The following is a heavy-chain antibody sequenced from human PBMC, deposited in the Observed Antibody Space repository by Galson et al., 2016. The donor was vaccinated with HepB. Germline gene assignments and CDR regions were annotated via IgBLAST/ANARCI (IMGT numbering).Heavy chain of an antibody. D-gene: IGHD3-3*01. J-gene: IGHJ4*02. CDR2: ISGRGGST. CDR3: ARAPPLEGSDYNTQYYFDF. Sequence: SLRLSCAASGFTFSSCPMSWVRQAPGKGLEWVSSISGRGGSTNYADSVKGRFTISRDNSKNTLYLQMNSLRPEDTAVYYCARAPPLEGSDYNTQYYFDFWGQGTLVTVSS. V-gene: IGHV3-23*01. CDR1: GFTFSSCP.